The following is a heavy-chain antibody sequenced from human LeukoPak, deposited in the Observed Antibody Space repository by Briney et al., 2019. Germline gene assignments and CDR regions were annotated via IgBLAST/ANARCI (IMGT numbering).Heavy chain of an antibody. D-gene: IGHD1-26*01. Sequence: GASVKVSCKASGGTFISYAISWVRQAPGQGLEWMGGIIPIFGTANYAQKFQGRVTITADESTSTAYMELSSLRSEDTAVYYCARRRSGSHVYYFDYWGQGTLVTVSS. CDR1: GGTFISYA. CDR2: IIPIFGTA. V-gene: IGHV1-69*13. J-gene: IGHJ4*02. CDR3: ARRRSGSHVYYFDY.